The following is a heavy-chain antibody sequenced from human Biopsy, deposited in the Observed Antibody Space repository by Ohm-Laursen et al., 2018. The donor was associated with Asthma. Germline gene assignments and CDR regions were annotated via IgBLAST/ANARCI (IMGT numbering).Heavy chain of an antibody. CDR3: ARAQDYYDSRGYYRSFDY. V-gene: IGHV4-31*03. CDR1: YGSITSGGYY. J-gene: IGHJ4*02. D-gene: IGHD3-22*01. CDR2: IYYSGST. Sequence: TLSLTRTVSYGSITSGGYYWTWIRQHPRKGLEWIGFIYYSGSTYYNPSLKSRVSISIDTSMNQFSLKLSSVTAADTAVYYCARAQDYYDSRGYYRSFDYWGQGTLVTVSS.